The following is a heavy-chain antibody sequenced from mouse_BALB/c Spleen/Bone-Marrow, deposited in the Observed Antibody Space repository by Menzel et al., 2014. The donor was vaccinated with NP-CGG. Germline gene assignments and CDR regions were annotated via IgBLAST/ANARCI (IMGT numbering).Heavy chain of an antibody. J-gene: IGHJ3*01. Sequence: VQLQQSGTVLARPGASVKMSCMASGYTFTSYWMHWVKQRPGQGLEWIGAIYPGNSDTSYNQKFKGKAKLTAVTSTSTAYMELSSLTNEDSAVYYCTRVIYYGYAWFAYWGQGTLVTVSA. V-gene: IGHV1-5*01. CDR1: GYTFTSYW. CDR2: IYPGNSDT. CDR3: TRVIYYGYAWFAY. D-gene: IGHD2-2*01.